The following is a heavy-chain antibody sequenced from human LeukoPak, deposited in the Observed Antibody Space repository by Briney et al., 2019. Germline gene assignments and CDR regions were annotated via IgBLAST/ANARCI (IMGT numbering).Heavy chain of an antibody. CDR1: GFTFSDYG. CDR3: AKEGTASKPSDLDY. Sequence: QPGGSLRLSCAASGFTFSDYGMHWVRQAPGKGLEWVAFIRYDGSHKYYAESVKGRFTISRDNSKNTLYFQMNSLRAEDTALYYCAKEGTASKPSDLDYWGQGTLVTVSS. J-gene: IGHJ4*02. V-gene: IGHV3-30*02. CDR2: IRYDGSHK. D-gene: IGHD1/OR15-1a*01.